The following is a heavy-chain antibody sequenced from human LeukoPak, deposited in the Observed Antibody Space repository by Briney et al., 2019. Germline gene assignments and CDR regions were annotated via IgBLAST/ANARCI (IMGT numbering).Heavy chain of an antibody. V-gene: IGHV3-48*03. Sequence: GGSLRLSCAASGFTFGSFGMNWVRQAPGKGLEWLSYISSSGSNKYYADSLKGRFTISRGNAKNSLYLQMNSLTAEDTADYYCARDLGDYVGYDAFDIWGQGTRVTVSS. CDR1: GFTFGSFG. D-gene: IGHD4-17*01. J-gene: IGHJ3*02. CDR2: ISSSGSNK. CDR3: ARDLGDYVGYDAFDI.